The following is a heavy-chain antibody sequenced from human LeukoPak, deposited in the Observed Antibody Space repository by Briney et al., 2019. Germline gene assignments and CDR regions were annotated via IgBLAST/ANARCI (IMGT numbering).Heavy chain of an antibody. Sequence: GGSLRLSCAASGFTFSRYDMSWVRQAPGKGLEWVSTLNNVGGAFYADSVKGRFTISRDNSKNTLYVQMNSLRADDTAVYYCAKRGSSGSYYFDSWGHGTLVTVSS. V-gene: IGHV3-23*01. CDR3: AKRGSSGSYYFDS. CDR1: GFTFSRYD. D-gene: IGHD6-19*01. CDR2: LNNVGGA. J-gene: IGHJ4*01.